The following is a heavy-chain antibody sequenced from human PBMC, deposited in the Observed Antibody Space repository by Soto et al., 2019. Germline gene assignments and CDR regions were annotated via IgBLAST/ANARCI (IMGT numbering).Heavy chain of an antibody. J-gene: IGHJ4*02. CDR2: INAGNGNT. CDR3: ARDLLMVYAIPVY. V-gene: IGHV1-3*01. CDR1: GYTFTSYA. Sequence: ASVKVSCKASGYTFTSYAMHWVRQAPGQRLEWMGWINAGNGNTKYSQKFQGRVTITRDTSASTAYMELSSLRSEDTAVYYCARDLLMVYAIPVYWGQGNLVTVSS. D-gene: IGHD2-8*01.